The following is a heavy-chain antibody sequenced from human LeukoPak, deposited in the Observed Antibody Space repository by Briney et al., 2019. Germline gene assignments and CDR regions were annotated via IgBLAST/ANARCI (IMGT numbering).Heavy chain of an antibody. CDR2: IYYSGST. J-gene: IGHJ2*01. CDR1: GASISSGDYY. Sequence: SETLSLTCTVSGASISSGDYYWSWIRQPPGKGLEWIGYIYYSGSTYYNPSLKSRVTISVDTSKNQFSLKLSSVTAADTAVYYCARVVVVVTANPHWYFDLWGRGTLVTVSS. V-gene: IGHV4-30-4*01. D-gene: IGHD2-21*02. CDR3: ARVVVVVTANPHWYFDL.